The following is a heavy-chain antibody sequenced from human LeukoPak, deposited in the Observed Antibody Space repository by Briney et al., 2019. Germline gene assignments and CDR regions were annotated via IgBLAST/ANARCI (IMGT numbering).Heavy chain of an antibody. CDR3: ANLPEGIAVAGTEGDY. J-gene: IGHJ4*02. D-gene: IGHD6-19*01. CDR1: GFTFSSYG. Sequence: GRSLRLSCAASGFTFSSYGMHWVRQAPGKGLEWVAVISYDGSNKYYADSVKGRFTISRDNSKNTLYLQMNSLRAEDTAVYYCANLPEGIAVAGTEGDYWGQGTLVTVSS. V-gene: IGHV3-30*18. CDR2: ISYDGSNK.